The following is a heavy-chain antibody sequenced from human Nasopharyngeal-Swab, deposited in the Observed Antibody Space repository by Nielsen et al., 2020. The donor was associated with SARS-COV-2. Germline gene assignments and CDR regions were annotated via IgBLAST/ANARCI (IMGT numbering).Heavy chain of an antibody. CDR2: IYYSGST. D-gene: IGHD3-22*01. Sequence: ESLKISCTVSGGSISSYYWSWIRQPPGKGLEWIGYIYYSGSTNYNPSLKSRVTISVDTSKNQFSLMLTSVIAADTAVYYCARDHSYYDSNGYYFDYWGLGTLVTVSS. J-gene: IGHJ4*02. V-gene: IGHV4-59*01. CDR1: GGSISSYY. CDR3: ARDHSYYDSNGYYFDY.